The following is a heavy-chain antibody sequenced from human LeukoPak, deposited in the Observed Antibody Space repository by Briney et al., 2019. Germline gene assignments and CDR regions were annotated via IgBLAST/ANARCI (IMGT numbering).Heavy chain of an antibody. D-gene: IGHD5-12*01. J-gene: IGHJ4*02. CDR1: GGSMSSYY. Sequence: PSETLSLTCTVSGGSMSSYYWSWIRQPPGKGLEGIGYIYYSGSTNYNPSLKSRVTISVDTSKNQFSLKLSSVTAADTAVYYCARGLLTSGLHPFDYWGQGTLVTVSS. V-gene: IGHV4-59*01. CDR2: IYYSGST. CDR3: ARGLLTSGLHPFDY.